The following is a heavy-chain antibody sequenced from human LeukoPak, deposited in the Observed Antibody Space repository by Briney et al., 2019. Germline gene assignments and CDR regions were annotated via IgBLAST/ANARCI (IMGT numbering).Heavy chain of an antibody. CDR3: ARHPPMAVAARSPHNLIFGY. J-gene: IGHJ4*02. Sequence: SETLSLTCTGSGGSISSYYWSWIRQPAGKGLESIGHISTSGSTNYNPSLKSRVTISVDTSKNQFSLKLSSVTAADTAVYYCARHPPMAVAARSPHNLIFGYWGQGTLVTVSS. D-gene: IGHD2-15*01. CDR2: ISTSGST. CDR1: GGSISSYY. V-gene: IGHV4-4*07.